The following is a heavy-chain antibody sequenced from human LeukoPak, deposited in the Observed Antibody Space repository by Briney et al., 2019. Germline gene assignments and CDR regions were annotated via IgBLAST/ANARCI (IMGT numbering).Heavy chain of an antibody. J-gene: IGHJ5*01. CDR2: VNYSGST. CDR3: ARQVVIIPSSRGGPWFDP. CDR1: GASVKSDY. D-gene: IGHD2/OR15-2a*01. V-gene: IGHV4-59*08. Sequence: SETLSLTCSVSGASVKSDYWSWIRQSPGKGLEWIANVNYSGSTNYNPSLKSRVTISVDASKNQISLKLSSVTAADTAVYYCARQVVIIPSSRGGPWFDPWGQGTLVAVSS.